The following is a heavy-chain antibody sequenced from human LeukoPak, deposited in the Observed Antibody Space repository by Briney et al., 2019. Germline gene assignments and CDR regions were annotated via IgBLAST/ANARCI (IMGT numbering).Heavy chain of an antibody. V-gene: IGHV4-61*02. J-gene: IGHJ4*02. Sequence: SETLSLTCTVSGGSISSGSYYWSWIRQPAGKGLEWIGRIYTSGSTNYNPSLKSRVTISVDTSKNQLSLKLSSVTAADTAVYYCARGQWELADWGQGTLVTVSS. D-gene: IGHD1-26*01. CDR2: IYTSGST. CDR3: ARGQWELAD. CDR1: GGSISSGSYY.